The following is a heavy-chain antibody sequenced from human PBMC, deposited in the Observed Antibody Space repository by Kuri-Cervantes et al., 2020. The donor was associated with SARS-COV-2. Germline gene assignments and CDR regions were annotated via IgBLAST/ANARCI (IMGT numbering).Heavy chain of an antibody. CDR1: GFTFSDYY. V-gene: IGHV3-11*04. CDR2: ISSSGTTT. CDR3: ARAGERYYDFWSGHLPNDAVDV. D-gene: IGHD3-3*01. Sequence: GESLKISCAASGFTFSDYYMHWIRQAPGKGLEWVSYISSSGTTTYYADSVKGRFTISRDNAKKSPYVQMNSLRAVDTAVYYCARAGERYYDFWSGHLPNDAVDVWGRGAMVTVSS. J-gene: IGHJ3*01.